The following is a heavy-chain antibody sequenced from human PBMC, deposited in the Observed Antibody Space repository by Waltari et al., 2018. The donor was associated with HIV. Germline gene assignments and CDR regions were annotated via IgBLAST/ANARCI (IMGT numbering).Heavy chain of an antibody. CDR2: IGGIGATI. D-gene: IGHD1-26*01. J-gene: IGHJ4*02. V-gene: IGHV3-23*01. CDR1: GFIFDNHG. CDR3: TKLTDSATTD. Sequence: EIQLLESGGGLVQPGGSLRLSCAASGFIFDNHGMSGVRQAPGKGLEWGSAIGGIGATIYYAESVKGRFTVCRDNSKNTLYLQMHSLRVEDTAVYYCTKLTDSATTDWGQGTPVTVSS.